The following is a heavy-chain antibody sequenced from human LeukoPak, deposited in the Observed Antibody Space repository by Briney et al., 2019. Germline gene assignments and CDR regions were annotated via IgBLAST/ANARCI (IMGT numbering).Heavy chain of an antibody. CDR2: IYYSGST. V-gene: IGHV4-39*07. Sequence: PSETLSLTCTVSGGSISSSSYYWGWIRQPPGKGLEWIGSIYYSGSTYYNPSLKSRVTISVDTSKNQFSLKLSSVTAADTAVYYCARVADYDILTGYLDYWGQGTLVTVSS. D-gene: IGHD3-9*01. CDR1: GGSISSSSYY. J-gene: IGHJ4*02. CDR3: ARVADYDILTGYLDY.